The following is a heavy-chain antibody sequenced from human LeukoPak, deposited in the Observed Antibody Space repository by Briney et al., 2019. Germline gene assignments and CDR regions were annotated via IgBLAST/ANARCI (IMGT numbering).Heavy chain of an antibody. J-gene: IGHJ4*02. CDR2: ISSISSYI. Sequence: GGSLRLSCAASGFTLSSYSMNWVRQAPGKGLEWVSSISSISSYIYYADSVKGRFTISRDNAKNSLYLQMNSLRAEDTAVYYCARAASVRGVIIIDYWGQGTLVTVSS. V-gene: IGHV3-21*01. CDR1: GFTLSSYS. D-gene: IGHD3-10*01. CDR3: ARAASVRGVIIIDY.